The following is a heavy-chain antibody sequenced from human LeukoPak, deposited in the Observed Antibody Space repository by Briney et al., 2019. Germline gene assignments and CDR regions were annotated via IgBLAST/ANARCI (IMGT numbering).Heavy chain of an antibody. CDR3: ARDQTSLWFGEFL. CDR1: GFTFSSYE. J-gene: IGHJ4*02. V-gene: IGHV3-48*03. CDR2: ISSSGSTI. Sequence: GGSLRLSCAASGFTFSSYEMNWVRQAPGKGLEWVSYISSSGSTIYYADSVKGRFTISRDNAKNSLYLQMNSLRAEDTAVYYCARDQTSLWFGEFLWGQGTLVTVSS. D-gene: IGHD3-10*01.